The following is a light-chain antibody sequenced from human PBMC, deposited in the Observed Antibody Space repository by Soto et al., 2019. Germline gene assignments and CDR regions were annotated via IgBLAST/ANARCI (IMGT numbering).Light chain of an antibody. J-gene: IGLJ3*02. CDR3: SSNTTNTPLV. Sequence: QSVLTQPPSASGTPGQRVTISCSGSSSNIGSNTVNWYQQLPGTAPKLLIYSNNQRPSGVPDRFSGSKSGTSASLAISGLQSEDEADYYCSSNTTNTPLVFGGGTKLTVL. V-gene: IGLV1-44*01. CDR1: SSNIGSNT. CDR2: SNN.